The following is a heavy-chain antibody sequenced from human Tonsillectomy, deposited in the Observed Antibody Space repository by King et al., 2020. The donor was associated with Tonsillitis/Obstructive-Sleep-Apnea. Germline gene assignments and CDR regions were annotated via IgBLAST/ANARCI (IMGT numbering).Heavy chain of an antibody. V-gene: IGHV3-21*01. D-gene: IGHD2-2*01. CDR1: GFTFSSYT. Sequence: VQLVESGGGLVKPGGSLRLSCAASGFTFSSYTMNWVRQAPGKGLQWVSSIRSSSSDIYYADSVKGRFTISRDNAKKSLYLQMNSLRAEDTAVYYCASDWSSTSDYYYGMDVWGQGTTVTVSS. J-gene: IGHJ6*02. CDR2: IRSSSSDI. CDR3: ASDWSSTSDYYYGMDV.